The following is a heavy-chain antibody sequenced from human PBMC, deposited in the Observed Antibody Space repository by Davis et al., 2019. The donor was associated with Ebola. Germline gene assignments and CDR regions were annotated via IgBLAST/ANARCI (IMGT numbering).Heavy chain of an antibody. CDR3: AKDRWNYYYYGMDV. V-gene: IGHV3-9*01. Sequence: SLKISCAASGFTFDDYAMHWVRQAPGKGLEWVSGISWNSGSIGYADSVKGRFTISRDNAKNSLYLQMNSLRAEDTALYYCAKDRWNYYYYGMDVWGQGTTVTVSS. J-gene: IGHJ6*02. CDR2: ISWNSGSI. D-gene: IGHD4-23*01. CDR1: GFTFDDYA.